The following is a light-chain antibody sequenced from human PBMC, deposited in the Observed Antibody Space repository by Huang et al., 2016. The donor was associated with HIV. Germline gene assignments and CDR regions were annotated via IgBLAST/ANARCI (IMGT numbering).Light chain of an antibody. CDR1: QNVNTY. Sequence: DIQMTQSPPSLSASVGDSVTITCRASQNVNTYLNWYQQKPGQAPRLLIFAASRLRSGVPSRFSGSGSGTEFTLTISSLQVEDFATYYCQQRDSTTITFGQGTRLDIK. CDR3: QQRDSTTIT. V-gene: IGKV1-39*01. J-gene: IGKJ5*01. CDR2: AAS.